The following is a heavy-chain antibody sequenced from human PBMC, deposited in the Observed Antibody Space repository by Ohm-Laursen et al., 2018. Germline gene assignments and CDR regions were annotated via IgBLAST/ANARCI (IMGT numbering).Heavy chain of an antibody. J-gene: IGHJ4*02. CDR2: IYSGGST. V-gene: IGHV3-66*01. CDR1: GFTVGNNY. D-gene: IGHD2-2*01. CDR3: ANSVVPATY. Sequence: SLRLSCAASGFTVGNNYMSWVRQAPGKGLEWVSFIYSGGSTYYADSVKGRFTISRDNSKNTLYLQMNSLRAEDTAVYYCANSVVPATYWGQGTLVTVSS.